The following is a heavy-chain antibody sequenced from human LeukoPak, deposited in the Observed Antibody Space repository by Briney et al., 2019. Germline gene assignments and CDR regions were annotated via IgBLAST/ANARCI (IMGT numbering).Heavy chain of an antibody. CDR3: AKAAAAPGLDF. D-gene: IGHD6-13*01. Sequence: GGSLRLSCAASGFASSSYALNWVRQAPGKGLEWVATVSGSGDRMYHADSVKGRFTISRDNSKNTIYLQMNSLRAEDTALYYCAKAAAAPGLDFWGQGTLVTVSS. V-gene: IGHV3-23*01. CDR1: GFASSSYA. CDR2: VSGSGDRM. J-gene: IGHJ4*02.